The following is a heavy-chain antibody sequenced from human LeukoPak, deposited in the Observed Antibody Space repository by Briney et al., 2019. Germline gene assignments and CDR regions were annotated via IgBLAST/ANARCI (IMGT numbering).Heavy chain of an antibody. CDR2: IYSGGST. V-gene: IGHV3-53*01. J-gene: IGHJ4*02. Sequence: GGSLRLSCAASGFTVSSNYMSWVRQAPGKGLEWVSVIYSGGSTYYADSVKGRFTISRDNSKNTLYLQMNSLRAEDTAVYYCARGALYCSSISCSLDYWGQGTLVTVSS. D-gene: IGHD2-2*01. CDR1: GFTVSSNY. CDR3: ARGALYCSSISCSLDY.